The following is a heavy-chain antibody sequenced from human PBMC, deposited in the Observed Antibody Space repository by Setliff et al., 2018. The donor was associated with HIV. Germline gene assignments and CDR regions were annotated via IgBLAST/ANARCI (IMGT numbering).Heavy chain of an antibody. J-gene: IGHJ3*02. CDR3: ARRPYKCIAGHGESALEFLCIACVATLRVHPSHPLKPLSRGLSHPVDI. CDR1: GDSISSHY. D-gene: IGHD6-13*01. CDR2: MYFSGNS. V-gene: IGHV4-59*11. Sequence: SETLSLTCTVSGDSISSHYWSWIRQAPGKGLEWIGTMYFSGNSRNSPSLKSRVTISVDTSKNQFSLKLSAVTAADTAVYYFARRPYKCIAGHGESALEFLCIACVATLRVHPSHPLKPLSRGLSHPVDI.